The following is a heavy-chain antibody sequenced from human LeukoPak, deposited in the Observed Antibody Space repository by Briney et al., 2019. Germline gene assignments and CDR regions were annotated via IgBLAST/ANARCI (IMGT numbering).Heavy chain of an antibody. V-gene: IGHV3-23*01. CDR2: ISGSGGST. Sequence: PGGTLRLSCAASGFTFSSYGMSWVRQAPGKGLEWVSAISGSGGSTYYADSVKGRFTISRDNSKNTLYLQMSSLRSEDTAVYYCATGLSPSRAFYAFDIWGQGTMVTVSS. CDR3: ATGLSPSRAFYAFDI. CDR1: GFTFSSYG. J-gene: IGHJ3*02. D-gene: IGHD3-16*01.